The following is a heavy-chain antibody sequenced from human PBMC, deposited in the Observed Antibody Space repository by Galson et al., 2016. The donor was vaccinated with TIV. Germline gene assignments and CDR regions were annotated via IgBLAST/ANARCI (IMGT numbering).Heavy chain of an antibody. J-gene: IGHJ2*01. CDR3: ARGIMVRGVALHWFFDL. CDR1: GGSISGHY. CDR2: IHSSGNT. D-gene: IGHD3-10*01. V-gene: IGHV4-59*11. Sequence: TLSLTCSVSGGSISGHYWSWVRQPPGKGLEWIAYIHSSGNTNYNPSLKSRVTISLDTSKNQFSLNLTSVTAADTAMYYFARGIMVRGVALHWFFDLWGRGTLVTVSS.